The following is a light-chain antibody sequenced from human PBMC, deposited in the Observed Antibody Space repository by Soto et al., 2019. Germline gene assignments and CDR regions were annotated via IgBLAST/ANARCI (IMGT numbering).Light chain of an antibody. J-gene: IGKJ2*02. CDR1: QAISSW. CDR2: DAS. CDR3: MQALQSPRT. V-gene: IGKV1-12*01. Sequence: DIQMTQSPSSVSASVGDRVTITCRASQAISSWLAWYQQKPGKAPKLLIYDASGLHSGVPSRFSGSGSGTDFTLKISRVEAEDVGVYYCMQALQSPRTFGQGTKLEIK.